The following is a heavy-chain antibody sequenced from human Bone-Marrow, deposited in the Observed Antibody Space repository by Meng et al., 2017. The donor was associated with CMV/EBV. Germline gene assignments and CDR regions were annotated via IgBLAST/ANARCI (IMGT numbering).Heavy chain of an antibody. CDR1: GYTFTSYY. J-gene: IGHJ6*02. V-gene: IGHV1-46*01. CDR3: ARVTPRSYYDFWSGGYYHYGMDV. Sequence: ASVKVSCKASGYTFTSYYMHWVRQAPGQGLEWMGIINPSGGSTSYAQKFQGRVTMTGDTSTSTVYMELSSLRSEDTAVYYCARVTPRSYYDFWSGGYYHYGMDVWGQGTTVTVSS. D-gene: IGHD3-3*01. CDR2: INPSGGST.